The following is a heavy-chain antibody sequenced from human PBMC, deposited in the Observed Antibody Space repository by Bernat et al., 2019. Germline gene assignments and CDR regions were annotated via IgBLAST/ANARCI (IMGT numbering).Heavy chain of an antibody. CDR3: ARGVFRVMGGSYYPEYFQH. D-gene: IGHD1-26*01. J-gene: IGHJ1*01. CDR1: GYTFTGYY. CDR2: INPNSGCT. Sequence: QVQLVQSGAEVKKPGASVKVSCKASGYTFTGYYMHWVRQAPGQGLEWMGWINPNSGCTNYAQKFQGWVTMTRDTSISTAYMELSRLRSDDTAVYYCARGVFRVMGGSYYPEYFQHWGQGTLVTVSS. V-gene: IGHV1-2*04.